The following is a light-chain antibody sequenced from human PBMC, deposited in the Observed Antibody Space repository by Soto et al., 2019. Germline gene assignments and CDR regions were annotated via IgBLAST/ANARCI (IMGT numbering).Light chain of an antibody. V-gene: IGKV3-11*01. J-gene: IGKJ5*01. CDR3: QQRSSWPPIT. CDR2: DAS. Sequence: EIVLTQSPATLSLSPGERATLSCRASQSVSSYLAWYQQKPGQAPRLLIYDASNRATGIPPRFSGSGSGTDFTLAISRLEPEDFSVYYCQQRSSWPPITFGQGTRLEIK. CDR1: QSVSSY.